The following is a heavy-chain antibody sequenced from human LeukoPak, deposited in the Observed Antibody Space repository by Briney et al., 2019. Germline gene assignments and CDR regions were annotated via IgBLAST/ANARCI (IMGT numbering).Heavy chain of an antibody. D-gene: IGHD3-10*01. CDR1: GFTFSSYA. CDR2: ISYDGSNK. J-gene: IGHJ5*02. V-gene: IGHV3-30*04. Sequence: GRSLRLSCAASGFTFSSYAMHWVRQAPGKGLEWVAVISYDGSNKYHADSVKGRFTISRDNSKNTLYLQMNSLRAEDTAVYYCAREPYYYGSGSYRYNWFDPWGQGTLVTVSS. CDR3: AREPYYYGSGSYRYNWFDP.